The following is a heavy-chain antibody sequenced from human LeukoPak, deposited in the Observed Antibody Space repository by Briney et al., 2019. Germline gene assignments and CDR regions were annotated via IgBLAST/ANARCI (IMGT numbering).Heavy chain of an antibody. Sequence: SETLSLTCTVSGGSISSSSYYWGWIRQPPGKGLEWIGSIYYSGSTNYNPSLKSRVTISVDTSKNQFSLKLSSVTAADTAVYYCARGEGDYYDSSGYFYYYGMDVWGQGTTVTVSS. J-gene: IGHJ6*01. CDR1: GGSISSSSYY. CDR2: IYYSGST. CDR3: ARGEGDYYDSSGYFYYYGMDV. V-gene: IGHV4-39*07. D-gene: IGHD3-22*01.